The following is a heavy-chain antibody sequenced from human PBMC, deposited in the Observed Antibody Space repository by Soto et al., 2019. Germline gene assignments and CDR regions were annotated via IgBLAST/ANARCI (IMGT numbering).Heavy chain of an antibody. D-gene: IGHD3-22*01. V-gene: IGHV1-18*01. J-gene: IGHJ4*02. Sequence: ASVKVSCKASGYTFTSYGISWVRQAPGQGLEWMGWISAYNGNTNYAQKLQGRVTMTTDTSTSTAYMELRSLRSDDTAVYYCARDRGYYYDSSGYDDYWGQGTLVTVSS. CDR1: GYTFTSYG. CDR3: ARDRGYYYDSSGYDDY. CDR2: ISAYNGNT.